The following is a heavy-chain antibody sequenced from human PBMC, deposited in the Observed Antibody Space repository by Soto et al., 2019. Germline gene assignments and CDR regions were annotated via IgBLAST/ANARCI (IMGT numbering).Heavy chain of an antibody. CDR2: ISGSGSST. Sequence: GGSLRLSCAASGFTFSSYAMSWVRQAPGKGLEWVSAISGSGSSTYYADSVKGRFTISRDNSKNTLYLQMNSLRAEDTAVYYCAPPQAAMIVEVPWGQGTLVTVSS. CDR1: GFTFSSYA. D-gene: IGHD3-22*01. CDR3: APPQAAMIVEVP. V-gene: IGHV3-23*01. J-gene: IGHJ5*02.